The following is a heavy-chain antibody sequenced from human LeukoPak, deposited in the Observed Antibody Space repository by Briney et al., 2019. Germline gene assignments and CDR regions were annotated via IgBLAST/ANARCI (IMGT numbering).Heavy chain of an antibody. CDR1: GFTFGSYG. CDR2: IWYDGSNK. J-gene: IGHJ4*02. V-gene: IGHV3-33*01. D-gene: IGHD3-10*01. Sequence: PGRSLRLSCAASGFTFGSYGMHWVRQAPGKGLEWVAVIWYDGSNKYYADSVKGRFTISRDNSRSTLYLQMNSLRPEDTAIYYCAREGYYGSGSPPSLYFDYWGQGTLVTVSS. CDR3: AREGYYGSGSPPSLYFDY.